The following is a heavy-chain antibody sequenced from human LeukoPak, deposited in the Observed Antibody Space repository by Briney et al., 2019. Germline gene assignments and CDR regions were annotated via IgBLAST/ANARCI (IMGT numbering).Heavy chain of an antibody. CDR2: ISYDGKHK. D-gene: IGHD7-27*01. V-gene: IGHV3-30*18. CDR3: AKDRDWGTAFDI. CDR1: GFTFSSSA. J-gene: IGHJ3*02. Sequence: GRSLRLSCAASGFTFSSSAMHWVRQPPGKGLEWVAVISYDGKHKYFADSVKGRFTISRDNSRNTPYLQLNSLKADDTAVYYCAKDRDWGTAFDIWGQGTMVTVSS.